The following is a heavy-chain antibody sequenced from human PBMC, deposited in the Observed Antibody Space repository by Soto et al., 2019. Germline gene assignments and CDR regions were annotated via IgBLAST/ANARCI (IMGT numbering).Heavy chain of an antibody. D-gene: IGHD6-6*01. CDR3: AREGLTSIAARLLSP. J-gene: IGHJ5*02. Sequence: ETLSLTCTVSGGSISSSSYYWGWIRQPPGKGLEWIGSIYYSGSTYYNPSLKSRVTISVDTSKNQFSLKLSSVTAADTAVYYCAREGLTSIAARLLSPWGQGTLVTVSS. CDR1: GGSISSSSYY. CDR2: IYYSGST. V-gene: IGHV4-39*02.